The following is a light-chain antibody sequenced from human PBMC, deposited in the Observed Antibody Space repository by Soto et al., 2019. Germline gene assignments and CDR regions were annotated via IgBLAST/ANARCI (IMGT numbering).Light chain of an antibody. CDR3: ATWDDSLSDVV. CDR1: SSNIGSNY. CDR2: RNN. J-gene: IGLJ2*01. Sequence: QPVLAQPPSASGTPGQRVTISCSGSSSNIGSNYVYWYQQLPGTAPKLLIYRNNQRPSGVPDRFSGSKSDTSASLAISGLRSEDEADYYCATWDDSLSDVVFGGGTKVTVL. V-gene: IGLV1-47*01.